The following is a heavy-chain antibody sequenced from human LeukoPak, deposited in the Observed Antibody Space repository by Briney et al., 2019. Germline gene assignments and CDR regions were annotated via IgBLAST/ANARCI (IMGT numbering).Heavy chain of an antibody. CDR3: AGHHPRNTVDF. CDR2: ISDIGSI. V-gene: IGHV4-59*08. Sequence: SETLSLTCAVYGGSISSYYWSWIRQPPGKGLEWIAYISDIGSINYNLSLKSRVTISLDTSKNQFSLKLSSVTAADTAVYYCAGHHPRNTVDFWGQGTLVTVSS. CDR1: GGSISSYY. D-gene: IGHD2-8*02. J-gene: IGHJ4*02.